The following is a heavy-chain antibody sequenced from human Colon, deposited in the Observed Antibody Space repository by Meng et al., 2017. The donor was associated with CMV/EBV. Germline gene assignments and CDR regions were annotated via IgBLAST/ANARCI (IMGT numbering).Heavy chain of an antibody. CDR2: INSDGSNT. J-gene: IGHJ6*02. D-gene: IGHD2-8*01. V-gene: IGHV3-74*01. CDR1: GFTFRNYW. Sequence: GGSLRLSCAASGFTFRNYWMHWVRQASGKGLVWVSRINSDGSNTNYADSVKGRFTISRDNAKNSLYLQMNSLRAEDTAVYYCASKFENGYGMDVWGQGTTVTVSS. CDR3: ASKFENGYGMDV.